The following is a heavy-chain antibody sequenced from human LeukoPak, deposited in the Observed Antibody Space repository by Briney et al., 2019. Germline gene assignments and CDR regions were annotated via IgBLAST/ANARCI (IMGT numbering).Heavy chain of an antibody. CDR2: MNPNSGNT. CDR1: GYTFTSYD. J-gene: IGHJ4*02. CDR3: ARDHAYCTNGVCYDY. Sequence: ASVKVSCKASGYTFTSYDINWVRQATGQGLEWMGWMNPNSGNTGYAQKFQGRVTMTRNTSTSTAYMELRSLRSGDTAVYYCARDHAYCTNGVCYDYWGQGTLVTVSS. V-gene: IGHV1-8*01. D-gene: IGHD2-8*01.